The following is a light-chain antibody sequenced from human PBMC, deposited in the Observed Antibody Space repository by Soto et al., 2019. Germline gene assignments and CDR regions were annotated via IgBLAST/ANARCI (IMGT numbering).Light chain of an antibody. J-gene: IGKJ5*01. CDR1: QGIRDD. V-gene: IGKV1-17*01. Sequence: IQMTHSPSSLPASVGDRVTITCRASQGIRDDLAWYQQKPGRAPRLLIYDASTLQDGVPSRFSGSGSGTDFTLTISRLEPEDFAVYYCQQYGSSPPEITFGQGTRLE. CDR2: DAS. CDR3: QQYGSSPPEIT.